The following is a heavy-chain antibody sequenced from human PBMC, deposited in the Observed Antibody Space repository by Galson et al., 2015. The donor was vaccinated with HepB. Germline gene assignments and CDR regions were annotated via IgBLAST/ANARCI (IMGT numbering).Heavy chain of an antibody. CDR1: GFTFSSFW. CDR2: INSDGTNT. D-gene: IGHD5/OR15-5a*01. Sequence: SLRLSCAASGFTFSSFWMHWVRQAPGKGLVWVSRINSDGTNTNYADSVKGRFTISRDNAKNTLYLQMNSLRGEDSAVYYCARGTSTIQSWGQGTTVTVPS. J-gene: IGHJ6*02. V-gene: IGHV3-74*01. CDR3: ARGTSTIQS.